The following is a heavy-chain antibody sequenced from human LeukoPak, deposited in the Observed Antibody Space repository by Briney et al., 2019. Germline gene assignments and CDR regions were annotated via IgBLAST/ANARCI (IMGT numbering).Heavy chain of an antibody. V-gene: IGHV4-34*01. J-gene: IGHJ6*02. Sequence: PSETLSLTCAVYGGSSSGYYWSWIRQPPGKGLEWIGEINHSGSTNYNPSLKSRVTISVDTSKNQFSLKLSSVTAADTAVYYCARAYYDFWSGYYTPGYYYYGMDVWGQGTTVTVSS. D-gene: IGHD3-3*01. CDR3: ARAYYDFWSGYYTPGYYYYGMDV. CDR2: INHSGST. CDR1: GGSSSGYY.